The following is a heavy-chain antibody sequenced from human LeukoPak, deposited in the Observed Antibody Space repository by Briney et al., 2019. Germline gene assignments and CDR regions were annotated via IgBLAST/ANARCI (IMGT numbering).Heavy chain of an antibody. CDR1: GNSFPTFL. V-gene: IGHV5-51*01. CDR3: ARRLPAPEAFDI. CDR2: IYPGDYDT. D-gene: IGHD2-2*01. Sequence: GESLKISCRGSGNSFPTFLIAWVRQIPGKGLEWMGIIYPGDYDTGYNPSFQGQVTISADKSISNAYLQWSSLKASDAAIYYCARRLPAPEAFDIWGQGTMVTVSS. J-gene: IGHJ3*02.